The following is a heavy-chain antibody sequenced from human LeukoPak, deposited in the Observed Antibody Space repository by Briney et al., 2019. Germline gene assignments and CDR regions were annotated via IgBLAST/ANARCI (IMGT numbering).Heavy chain of an antibody. Sequence: GGSLRLSCAASGFTLSSSPMSWVRQAPGKGLEWVSAISGSGGSTYYADSVKGRFTISRDNSKNTLYLQMNSLRAEDTAVYYCAKDLSAYMLVEVIPFDFWGQGTLVTVSS. CDR3: AKDLSAYMLVEVIPFDF. CDR2: ISGSGGST. J-gene: IGHJ4*02. CDR1: GFTLSSSP. D-gene: IGHD3-16*02. V-gene: IGHV3-23*01.